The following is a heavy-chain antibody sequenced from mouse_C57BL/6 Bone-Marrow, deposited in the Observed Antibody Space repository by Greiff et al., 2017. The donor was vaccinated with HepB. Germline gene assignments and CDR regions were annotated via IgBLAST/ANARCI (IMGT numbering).Heavy chain of an antibody. Sequence: EVKLVESGGGLVKPGGSLKLSCAASGFTFSSYAMSWVRQTPEKRLEWVATISDGGSYTYYPDNVMGRFTISRDNAKNNLYLQMSHLKSEDTAMYYCARRQLRLYYFDYWGQGTTLTVSS. CDR2: ISDGGSYT. D-gene: IGHD3-2*02. J-gene: IGHJ2*01. CDR1: GFTFSSYA. V-gene: IGHV5-4*03. CDR3: ARRQLRLYYFDY.